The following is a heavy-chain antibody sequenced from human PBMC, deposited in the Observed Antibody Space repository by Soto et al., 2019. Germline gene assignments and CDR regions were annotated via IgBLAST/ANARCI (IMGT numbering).Heavy chain of an antibody. Sequence: SETLCLTCAVYGGSLSGYYWSWIRQPPRKGLEWIGEIDHSGSTNYNPSLKSRVTISVDTSKNQFSLKLSSVTAADTAVYYCARLRVVPAAIPRYYHYYGKAVWGRGTKVTVSS. D-gene: IGHD2-2*02. J-gene: IGHJ6*02. CDR2: IDHSGST. CDR1: GGSLSGYY. V-gene: IGHV4-34*01. CDR3: ARLRVVPAAIPRYYHYYGKAV.